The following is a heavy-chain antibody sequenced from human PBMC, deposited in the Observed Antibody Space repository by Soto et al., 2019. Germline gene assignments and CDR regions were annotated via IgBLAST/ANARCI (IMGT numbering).Heavy chain of an antibody. CDR3: AKGGPYYYYGMDV. CDR1: EFTFNNFW. J-gene: IGHJ6*02. CDR2: INQDGSEK. V-gene: IGHV3-7*03. Sequence: PGGSLRLSCAASEFTFNNFWMTWVRQAPGKGLECVANINQDGSEKYYVNSVKGRFTISRDNAKNSLYLQMSSLRAEDTAIYYCAKGGPYYYYGMDVWGQGTTVTVSS. D-gene: IGHD2-15*01.